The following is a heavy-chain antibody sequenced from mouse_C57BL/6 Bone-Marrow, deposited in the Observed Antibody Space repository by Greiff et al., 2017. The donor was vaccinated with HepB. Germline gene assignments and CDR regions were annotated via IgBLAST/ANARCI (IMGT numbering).Heavy chain of an antibody. J-gene: IGHJ4*01. CDR2: ISSGSSTI. V-gene: IGHV5-17*01. CDR3: ARMALMDY. CDR1: GFTFSDYG. Sequence: DVKLVESGGGLVKPGESLKLSCAASGFTFSDYGMHWVRQAPEKGLEWVAYISSGSSTIYYADTVKGRINISRDNANKTLFMQMTSLRSEDTAMYYCARMALMDYWGQGTSVTVSS.